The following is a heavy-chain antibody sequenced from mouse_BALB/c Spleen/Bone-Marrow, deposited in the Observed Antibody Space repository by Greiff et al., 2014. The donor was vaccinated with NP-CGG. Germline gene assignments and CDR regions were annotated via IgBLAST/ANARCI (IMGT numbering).Heavy chain of an antibody. Sequence: EVQRVEPGGGLVQPGGSLRLSCATSGFTFTDYFMTWVRQPPGKALEWLGFIRNKANGYTTEYSASVKGRFTISRNNSQSILYLQMNTLRAEDSATYYCARGYYDDYWGQGTTLTVSS. V-gene: IGHV7-3*02. J-gene: IGHJ2*01. CDR2: IRNKANGYTT. D-gene: IGHD2-4*01. CDR3: ARGYYDDY. CDR1: GFTFTDYF.